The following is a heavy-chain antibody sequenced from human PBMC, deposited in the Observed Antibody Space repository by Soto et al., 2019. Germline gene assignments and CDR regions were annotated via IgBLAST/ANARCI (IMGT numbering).Heavy chain of an antibody. D-gene: IGHD1-1*01. Sequence: QVQLVQSGAEVKKPGAAVKVSCKASGYTFTSYGISWVRQAPGQGLEWMGWISAYNGNTNYAQKLQGRVTMTTDTSTSTAYMELRSLRSDDTAVYYCARDYYHSPGTTMGADIDYWGQGTLVTVSS. CDR3: ARDYYHSPGTTMGADIDY. J-gene: IGHJ4*02. CDR1: GYTFTSYG. V-gene: IGHV1-18*01. CDR2: ISAYNGNT.